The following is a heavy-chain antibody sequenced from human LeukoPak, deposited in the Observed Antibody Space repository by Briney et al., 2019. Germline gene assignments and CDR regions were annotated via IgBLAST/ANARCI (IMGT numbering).Heavy chain of an antibody. CDR2: INPNSGGT. D-gene: IGHD6-19*01. J-gene: IGHJ5*02. CDR3: ARDGQQWLVRGGWFDP. V-gene: IGHV1-2*02. Sequence: ASVKVSCKASGYSFADYYMHWVRQAPGQGLEWMGWINPNSGGTNYAQKFQGRVTMTRDTSISTVYMELSRLRSDDTAVYYCARDGQQWLVRGGWFDPWGQGTLVTVSS. CDR1: GYSFADYY.